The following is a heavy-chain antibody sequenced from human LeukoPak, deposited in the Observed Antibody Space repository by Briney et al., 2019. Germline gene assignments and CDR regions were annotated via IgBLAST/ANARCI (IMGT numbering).Heavy chain of an antibody. CDR1: GFTFSRHS. V-gene: IGHV3-21*01. CDR3: ARDAIESRNGAFDI. J-gene: IGHJ3*02. CDR2: ISTSSSYI. D-gene: IGHD2/OR15-2a*01. Sequence: PGGSLRLSCVASGFTFSRHSMNWVRQAPGEGLKWVSFISTSSSYIYYAASVKGRFTISRDNAKNSLYLQMSSLSAEDTAVYYCARDAIESRNGAFDIWGQGTMVTVSS.